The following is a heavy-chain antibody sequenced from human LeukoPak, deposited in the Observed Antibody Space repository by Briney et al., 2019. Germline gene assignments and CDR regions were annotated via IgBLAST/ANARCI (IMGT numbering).Heavy chain of an antibody. J-gene: IGHJ3*02. Sequence: SETLSLTCTVSGGSSSSTSYYWGCIRQPPGKGLEWIGSIYYSGSTYYNPSLKSRVTISVDTSKNQFSLKLSSVTAADTAVYYCAREGGIAAAQIPFDIWGQGTMVTVSS. CDR1: GGSSSSTSYY. CDR2: IYYSGST. V-gene: IGHV4-39*02. D-gene: IGHD6-13*01. CDR3: AREGGIAAAQIPFDI.